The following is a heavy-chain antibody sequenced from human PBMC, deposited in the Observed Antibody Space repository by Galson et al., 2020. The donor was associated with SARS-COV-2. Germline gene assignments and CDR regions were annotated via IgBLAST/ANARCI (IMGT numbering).Heavy chain of an antibody. V-gene: IGHV3-30*04. CDR1: GFTFSSYA. CDR3: ARANYGSGADFDP. J-gene: IGHJ5*02. D-gene: IGHD3-10*01. CDR2: ISYDGSNK. Sequence: QLGESLKISCAASGFTFSSYAMHWVRQAPGKGLEWVAVISYDGSNKYYPDSVKGRFTISRDNSKNTLYLQMNSLRAEDTAVYYCARANYGSGADFDPWGQGTLVTVSS.